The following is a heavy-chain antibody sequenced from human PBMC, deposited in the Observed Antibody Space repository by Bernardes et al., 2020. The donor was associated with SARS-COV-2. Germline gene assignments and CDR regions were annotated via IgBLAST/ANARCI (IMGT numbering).Heavy chain of an antibody. CDR3: AGTSVTCCDD. CDR1: GITFKTLW. CDR2: ITGDGTSV. J-gene: IGHJ4*02. V-gene: IGHV3-74*03. Sequence: GGSLILSCGASGITFKTLWMHWVRQAPGGGLVWVARITGDGTSVTYADSVKGRLTISRDNAKNTLYLQMNSLRAEDTAVYYCAGTSVTCCDDWGQGSLVTVSS. D-gene: IGHD2-21*01.